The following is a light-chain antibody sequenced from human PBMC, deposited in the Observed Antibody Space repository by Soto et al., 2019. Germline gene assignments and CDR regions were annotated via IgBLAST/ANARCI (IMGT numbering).Light chain of an antibody. V-gene: IGKV1-5*01. CDR1: QSIRTW. J-gene: IGKJ1*01. Sequence: DIQMTQSPSTLSASVGDRGTITCRASQSIRTWLAWYQQKPGEAPKVVIYDASRLASGVPSRFSGGGSGTECTRSITSLQPDDFATYYCQEYTTYSRTFGQGTKVEVK. CDR3: QEYTTYSRT. CDR2: DAS.